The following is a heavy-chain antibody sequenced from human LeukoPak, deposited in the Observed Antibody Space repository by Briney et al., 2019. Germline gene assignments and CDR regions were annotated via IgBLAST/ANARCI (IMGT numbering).Heavy chain of an antibody. CDR3: ARENIMITFGGVITLFDY. J-gene: IGHJ4*02. D-gene: IGHD3-16*02. Sequence: SETLSLTCTVSGGSISSYYWSWIRQPAGKGLEWIGRIYTSGSTNYSPSLKSRVTMSVDTSKNQFSLKLSSVTAADTAVYYCARENIMITFGGVITLFDYWGQGTLVTVSS. CDR2: IYTSGST. V-gene: IGHV4-4*07. CDR1: GGSISSYY.